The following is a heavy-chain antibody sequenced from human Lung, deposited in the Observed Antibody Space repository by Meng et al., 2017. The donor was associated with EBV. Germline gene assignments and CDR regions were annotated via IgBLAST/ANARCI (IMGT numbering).Heavy chain of an antibody. Sequence: QVQPQEPGTGLVNPSHNPLLPVAVSSGSISSDTSSWNWIRQRPGKGLEWIGFVYCSGSTYYNPSLKSRVIISVDRSNNQFSLELNSVSAADTAVYYCARAKWGHSYGSEALYFDHWGPGTLVTVSS. CDR3: ARAKWGHSYGSEALYFDH. D-gene: IGHD5-18*01. J-gene: IGHJ4*02. V-gene: IGHV4-30-2*01. CDR2: VYCSGST. CDR1: SGSISSDTSS.